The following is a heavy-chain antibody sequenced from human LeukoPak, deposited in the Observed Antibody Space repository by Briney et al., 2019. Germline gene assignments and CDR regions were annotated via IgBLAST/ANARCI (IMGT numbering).Heavy chain of an antibody. V-gene: IGHV1-2*02. CDR1: GYTFTGYY. CDR2: INPNSGGT. CDR3: ARDRGGGSYGSFDY. D-gene: IGHD2-15*01. J-gene: IGHJ4*02. Sequence: ASVKVSCKASGYTFTGYYMHWVRQAPGQGLEWMGWINPNSGGTNYAQKFQGRVTMTRGTSISTAYMELSRLRSDDTAVYYCARDRGGGSYGSFDYWGQGTLVTVSS.